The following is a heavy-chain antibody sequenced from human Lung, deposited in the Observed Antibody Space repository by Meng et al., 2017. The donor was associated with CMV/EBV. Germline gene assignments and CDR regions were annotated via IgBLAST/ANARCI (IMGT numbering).Heavy chain of an antibody. D-gene: IGHD3-10*01. CDR3: AKRLGGLLSSDADLGY. Sequence: GGSLRLSCAASGFTFGSYAMSWVRQAPGKGLEWVSAISGSGGSTYYADSVKGRFTISRDNSKNTLYLQMNSLRAEDTAVYYCAKRLGGLLSSDADLGYWGQGTLVTVSS. J-gene: IGHJ4*02. V-gene: IGHV3-23*01. CDR2: ISGSGGST. CDR1: GFTFGSYA.